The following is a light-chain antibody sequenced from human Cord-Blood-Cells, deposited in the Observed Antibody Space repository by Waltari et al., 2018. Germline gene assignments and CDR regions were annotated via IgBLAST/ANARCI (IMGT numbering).Light chain of an antibody. CDR3: SSYTSSSTVV. CDR2: EVS. J-gene: IGLJ2*01. CDR1: SSDVGGYNY. V-gene: IGLV2-14*01. Sequence: QSALTQPASVSGSPGQSITISCTGTSSDVGGYNYVSWYQQHPGKAPKLMIYEVSNRPSGVSNRFSGSKSGNTASLTISGLQAWDEADYYCSSYTSSSTVVFGGGTKLTVL.